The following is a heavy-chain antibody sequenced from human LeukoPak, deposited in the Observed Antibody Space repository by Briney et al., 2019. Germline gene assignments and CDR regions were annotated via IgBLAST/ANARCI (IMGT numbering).Heavy chain of an antibody. J-gene: IGHJ4*02. CDR1: GGSISSYF. Sequence: SETLSLTCTVSGGSISSYFWGWIRQPPGKGLEWIGSIYYSGSTCYNPSLKSRVTISVDTSKNQFSLKLSSVTAADTAVYYCARDTIGIGLRLGEYTDYWGQGTLVTVSS. CDR2: IYYSGST. V-gene: IGHV4-39*07. CDR3: ARDTIGIGLRLGEYTDY. D-gene: IGHD3-16*01.